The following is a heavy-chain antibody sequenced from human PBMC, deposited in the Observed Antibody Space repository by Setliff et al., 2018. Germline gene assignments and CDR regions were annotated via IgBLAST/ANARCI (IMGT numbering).Heavy chain of an antibody. CDR2: ISPYSGNT. CDR3: VRSSAPQVVLAADFDF. J-gene: IGHJ4*02. CDR1: GFSFTNFG. D-gene: IGHD6-19*01. Sequence: ASVKVSCKASGFSFTNFGFSWVRQAPGQGLEWMGSISPYSGNTNYPQWLQGRVTMTTDTSATTVYMELMSLRSDDTAVYYCVRSSAPQVVLAADFDFWGQGTPVTVSS. V-gene: IGHV1-18*01.